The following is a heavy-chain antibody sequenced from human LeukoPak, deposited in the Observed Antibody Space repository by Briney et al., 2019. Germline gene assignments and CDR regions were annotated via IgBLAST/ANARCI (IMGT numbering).Heavy chain of an antibody. CDR2: IYGGGNI. CDR3: ARGAGYNYPYYFDY. D-gene: IGHD5-24*01. CDR1: GFTVSSNY. Sequence: GGSLRLSCAASGFTVSSNYMNWVRQAPGKGLEWVSVIYGGGNIYYADSVKGRFTISRDNSKNTLYLQMNSLRAEDTAVYYCARGAGYNYPYYFDYWGQGTLSPSPQ. J-gene: IGHJ4*02. V-gene: IGHV3-53*01.